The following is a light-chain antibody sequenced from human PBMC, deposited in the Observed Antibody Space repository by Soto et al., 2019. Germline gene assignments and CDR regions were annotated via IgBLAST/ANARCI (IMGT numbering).Light chain of an antibody. V-gene: IGLV1-44*01. CDR3: AAWDDSLVVV. J-gene: IGLJ2*01. Sequence: QSVLPQPPSASGTPGQRVTISCSGSSSNIGSNTVNWYQQLPGTAPKLLIYSNIQRPSGVPDRFSGSKSGTSASRAISGLQSEDEADYYCAAWDDSLVVVFGGGTKLTVL. CDR1: SSNIGSNT. CDR2: SNI.